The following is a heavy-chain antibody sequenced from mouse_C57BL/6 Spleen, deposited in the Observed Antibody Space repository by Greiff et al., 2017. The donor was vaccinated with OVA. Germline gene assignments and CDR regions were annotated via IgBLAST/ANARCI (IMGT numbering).Heavy chain of an antibody. J-gene: IGHJ2*01. CDR1: GYTFTDYN. Sequence: VQLQQSGPELVKPGASVKMSCKASGYTFTDYNMHWVKQSHGKSLEWIGYINPNNGGTRYNPKFKGKATMTVNKSSSTAYMELRSLTSEDSAVYYCARTVVADYWGQGTTLTVSS. CDR3: ARTVVADY. V-gene: IGHV1-22*01. CDR2: INPNNGGT. D-gene: IGHD1-1*01.